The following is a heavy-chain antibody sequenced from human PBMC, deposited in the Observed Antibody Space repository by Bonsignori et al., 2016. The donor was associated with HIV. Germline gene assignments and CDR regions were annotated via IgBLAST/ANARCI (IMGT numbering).Heavy chain of an antibody. V-gene: IGHV3-23*03. J-gene: IGHJ4*02. CDR2: IYSGGIST. D-gene: IGHD5-24*01. CDR1: GFTFSSYA. Sequence: GESLKISCAASGFTFSSYAMTWVRQAPGKGLEWVSVIYSGGISTYYADSVKGRFTISRNNSKNTLYLQMNSLRAEDTAVYYCAKGGDGYNLGYWGQGTLVTVSS. CDR3: AKGGDGYNLGY.